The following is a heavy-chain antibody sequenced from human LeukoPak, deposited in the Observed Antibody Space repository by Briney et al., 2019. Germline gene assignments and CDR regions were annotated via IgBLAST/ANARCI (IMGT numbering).Heavy chain of an antibody. CDR1: GFTFSSYW. Sequence: GGSLRLSCAASGFTFSSYWMNWVRQAPGKGLEWVANIKQDGSEKYYVDSVKGRFTVSRDNAKNSLYLQMNSLRVEDTAVYYCARGIMTPYYMDVWGKGTTVTVSS. J-gene: IGHJ6*03. CDR2: IKQDGSEK. V-gene: IGHV3-7*01. D-gene: IGHD3-16*01. CDR3: ARGIMTPYYMDV.